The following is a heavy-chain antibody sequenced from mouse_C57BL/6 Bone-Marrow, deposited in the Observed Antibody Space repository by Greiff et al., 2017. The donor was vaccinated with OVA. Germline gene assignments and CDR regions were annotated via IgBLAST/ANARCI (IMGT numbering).Heavy chain of an antibody. CDR3: ARGGSNYVAWFAY. D-gene: IGHD2-5*01. CDR2: IYPRSGNT. V-gene: IGHV1-81*01. Sequence: VQLQQSGAELARPGASVKLSCKASGYTFTSYGISWVKQRTGQGLEWIGEIYPRSGNTYYNEKFKGKATLTADKSSSTAYMELRSLTSEDSAVYFCARGGSNYVAWFAYWGQGTLVTVSA. J-gene: IGHJ3*01. CDR1: GYTFTSYG.